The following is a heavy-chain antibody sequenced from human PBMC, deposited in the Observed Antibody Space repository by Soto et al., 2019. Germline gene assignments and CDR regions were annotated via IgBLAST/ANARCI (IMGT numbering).Heavy chain of an antibody. Sequence: EVQLLESGGGLVQPGGSLRLSCAASGFTFSSYAMSWVRQAPGKGLEWVSAISGSGGSTYYADSVKGRFTISRDNSKNTLYLQMNSMRAEDTAVYYCAKEGRQGCTVVRGVHWFDPWGQGTLVTVSS. CDR1: GFTFSSYA. CDR2: ISGSGGST. CDR3: AKEGRQGCTVVRGVHWFDP. J-gene: IGHJ5*02. V-gene: IGHV3-23*01. D-gene: IGHD3-10*01.